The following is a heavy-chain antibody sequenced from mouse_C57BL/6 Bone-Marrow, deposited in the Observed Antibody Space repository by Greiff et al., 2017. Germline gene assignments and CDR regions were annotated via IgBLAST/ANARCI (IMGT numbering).Heavy chain of an antibody. D-gene: IGHD6-2*01. CDR1: GYTFTSYW. CDR3: ESTSHYGMDY. V-gene: IGHV1-72*01. Sequence: QVQLLQPGAELVKPGASVKLSCKASGYTFTSYWMYWVQQTPGRGLEWIGSIDPNGGGTKYTEKFKSQATLTVDKPSNTAYMQLSSLTSEDSAIYYCESTSHYGMDYWGQGTSVTVSS. CDR2: IDPNGGGT. J-gene: IGHJ4*01.